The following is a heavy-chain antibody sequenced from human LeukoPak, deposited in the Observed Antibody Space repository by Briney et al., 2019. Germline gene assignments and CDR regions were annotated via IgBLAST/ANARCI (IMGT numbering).Heavy chain of an antibody. J-gene: IGHJ4*02. D-gene: IGHD6-19*01. CDR2: ISTSGNII. CDR3: ARDQWLDY. V-gene: IGHV3-48*01. CDR1: GFTFSGYI. Sequence: GGSLRLSCAASGFTFSGYIMNWVRQAPGKGLEWVSFISTSGNIIYYADSVKGRFTVSRDNAKNSLYLQMNSLRAEDTAVYYCARDQWLDYWGQGTLVTVSS.